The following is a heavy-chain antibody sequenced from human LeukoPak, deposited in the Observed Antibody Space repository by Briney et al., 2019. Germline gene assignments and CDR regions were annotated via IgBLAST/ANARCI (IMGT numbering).Heavy chain of an antibody. V-gene: IGHV3-48*02. D-gene: IGHD1-26*01. CDR1: GFTFSGYS. CDR3: ARVMYGGISYSVDY. CDR2: ISISSTTI. J-gene: IGHJ4*02. Sequence: GGSLRLSCLASGFTFSGYSMNWVRQAPGKGLEWVSYISISSTTINYADSVKGRYTISRDNAKNSLYLQMNSLRDEDTAVYYCARVMYGGISYSVDYWGQGTLVTVSS.